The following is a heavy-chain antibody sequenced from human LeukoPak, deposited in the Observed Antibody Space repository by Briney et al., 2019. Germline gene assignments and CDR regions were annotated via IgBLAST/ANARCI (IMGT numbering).Heavy chain of an antibody. D-gene: IGHD3-22*01. J-gene: IGHJ4*02. V-gene: IGHV3-64D*09. Sequence: PRRSLSLSCSAAGFSSGSFSMRWDRQAPRHGLEYVSCISSNGGSTYYADSVKGRFTISRSNSKSSLYLRISRLRAEDTAVDYCVKDWVYYYDSSGYWSGDYWGQGTPVTVSS. CDR3: VKDWVYYYDSSGYWSGDY. CDR1: GFSSGSFS. CDR2: ISSNGGST.